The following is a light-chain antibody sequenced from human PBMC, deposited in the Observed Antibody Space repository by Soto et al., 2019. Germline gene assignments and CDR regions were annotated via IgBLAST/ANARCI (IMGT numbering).Light chain of an antibody. CDR3: CADAGRSTYV. V-gene: IGLV2-23*02. J-gene: IGLJ1*01. Sequence: QSALTHPASVSWAPGQSITISCTRTSSDVGSYNFVSWYQQHPGEVPKVMIYEVSKRPSGVSDRFSGSKSGNTASLTISGLQAEDEADYYCCADAGRSTYVFGTGTKVTVL. CDR1: SSDVGSYNF. CDR2: EVS.